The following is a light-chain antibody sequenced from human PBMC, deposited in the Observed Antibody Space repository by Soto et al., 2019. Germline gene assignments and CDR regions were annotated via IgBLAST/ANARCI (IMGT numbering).Light chain of an antibody. Sequence: IVMTQSPATLSVSPGERATLSCRASQSISSTQLVWYQQKPGQAPTLLIFDASTRETGIPGRFSGSGSGTEFTLTISSLLSEDFALYYCQQYNLWTLTFGGGTKVDIK. V-gene: IGKV3-15*01. CDR3: QQYNLWTLT. CDR1: QSISST. J-gene: IGKJ4*01. CDR2: DAS.